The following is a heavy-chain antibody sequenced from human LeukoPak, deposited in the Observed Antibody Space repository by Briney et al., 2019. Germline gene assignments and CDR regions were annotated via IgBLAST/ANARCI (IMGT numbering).Heavy chain of an antibody. CDR3: VGSYAFDY. CDR1: GFTFSTYG. D-gene: IGHD1-26*01. J-gene: IGHJ4*02. CDR2: ISNDGSNK. V-gene: IGHV3-30*03. Sequence: GGSLRLSCAASGFTFSTYGMHWVRQAPGKGPEWVAVISNDGSNKYHAESVKGRFTISRDNSKNTLYLQMNSLRAEDTAVYYCVGSYAFDYWGQGTLVTVSS.